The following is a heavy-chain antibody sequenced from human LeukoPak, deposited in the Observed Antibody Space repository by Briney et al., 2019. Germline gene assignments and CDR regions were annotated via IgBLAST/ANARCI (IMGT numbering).Heavy chain of an antibody. CDR1: GYTFTSYD. D-gene: IGHD3-3*01. CDR2: MNPNSGNT. J-gene: IGHJ6*03. V-gene: IGHV1-8*01. Sequence: ASVKVSCKASGYTFTSYDINWVRQATGQGLEWMGWMNPNSGNTGYAQKFQGRVTMTRNTSISTAYMELSSLRSEDTAVYYCARGLSGDFWSGYYYYYMDVWGKGTTVTVS. CDR3: ARGLSGDFWSGYYYYYMDV.